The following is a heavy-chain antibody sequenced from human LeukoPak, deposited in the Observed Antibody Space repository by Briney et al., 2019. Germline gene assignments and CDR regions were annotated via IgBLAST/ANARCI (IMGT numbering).Heavy chain of an antibody. V-gene: IGHV3-23*01. Sequence: GGSLRLSCAASGITFSSYGMSWVRQAPGKGLEWISGISGSGANTYYADSVKGRFTISRDNSKNTLYLQMNSLRVEDTAVYYCAGYCSTTSCYSSPNWFDPWGQGTLVTVSS. D-gene: IGHD2-2*01. CDR3: AGYCSTTSCYSSPNWFDP. CDR2: ISGSGANT. CDR1: GITFSSYG. J-gene: IGHJ5*02.